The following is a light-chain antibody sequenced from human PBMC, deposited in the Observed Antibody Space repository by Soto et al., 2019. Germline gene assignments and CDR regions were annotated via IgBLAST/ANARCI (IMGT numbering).Light chain of an antibody. CDR2: DVN. CDR3: TSWTTSTTMI. J-gene: IGLJ2*01. Sequence: QSALTQPASVSGSPGQSITISCTGTSSDIGAYNFVSWYQQHPGKAPKLMLDDVNIRPSGVSKRLSGSKSGNTASLTISGLQAEDEADYYCTSWTTSTTMIFGGGTKVTVL. V-gene: IGLV2-14*03. CDR1: SSDIGAYNF.